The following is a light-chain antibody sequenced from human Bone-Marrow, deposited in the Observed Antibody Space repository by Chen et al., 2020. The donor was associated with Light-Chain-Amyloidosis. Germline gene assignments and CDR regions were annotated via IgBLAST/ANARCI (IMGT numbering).Light chain of an antibody. CDR1: QNIYNY. J-gene: IGKJ1*01. CDR3: QQSYSIPRT. Sequence: DIQMTQSPSSLSASVGDRVTITCRASQNIYNYLNWYHHRPGRAPKLLINAASSLQSGVPSRFSGSGSGTDFTLTINSLQPEDFAIYYCQQSYSIPRTSGQGTKVEIE. CDR2: AAS. V-gene: IGKV1-39*01.